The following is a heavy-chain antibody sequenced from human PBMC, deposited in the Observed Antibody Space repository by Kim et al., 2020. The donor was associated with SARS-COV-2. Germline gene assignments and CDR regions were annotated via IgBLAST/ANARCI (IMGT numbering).Heavy chain of an antibody. D-gene: IGHD6-19*01. CDR1: GFTFTNFA. J-gene: IGHJ6*03. Sequence: GGSLRLSCAASGFTFTNFAMHWVRQAPGKGLEWVAVISFDGGNEDYADSVKGRFTISRDDSTNTVYLQMNSLRPEDTAVYFCAKDYVAGARFYYMDVWGSGTTVTVSS. V-gene: IGHV3-30*18. CDR3: AKDYVAGARFYYMDV. CDR2: ISFDGGNE.